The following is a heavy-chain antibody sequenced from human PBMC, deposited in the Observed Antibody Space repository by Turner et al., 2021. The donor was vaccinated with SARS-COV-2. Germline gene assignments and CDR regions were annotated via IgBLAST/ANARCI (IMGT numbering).Heavy chain of an antibody. V-gene: IGHV4-34*01. CDR3: ARGIKGVLMSGSYYYYGMDV. D-gene: IGHD1-26*01. CDR2: INHSVST. CDR1: GGFFSGYY. Sequence: QVQLQQWGAGLLKPSETLSLTCAVYGGFFSGYYWSWIRQPPGKGLEWIGEINHSVSTNYNPSLKSRVTISVDTSKNQFSLKLSSVTAADTAVYYCARGIKGVLMSGSYYYYGMDVWGQGTTVTVSS. J-gene: IGHJ6*02.